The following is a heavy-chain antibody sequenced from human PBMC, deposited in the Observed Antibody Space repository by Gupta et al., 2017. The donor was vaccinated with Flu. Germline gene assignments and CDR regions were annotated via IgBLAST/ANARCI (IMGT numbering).Heavy chain of an antibody. D-gene: IGHD2-21*01. V-gene: IGHV3-53*01. CDR3: VKGGPLARIPDY. Sequence: WVRQAPGTGLQWVSSINSDGNTYYTDSVKGRFIISRDYSKNMLYLQMNSLAAEDTAMYYCVKGGPLARIPDYWGQGALVTVSS. CDR2: INSDGNT. J-gene: IGHJ4*02.